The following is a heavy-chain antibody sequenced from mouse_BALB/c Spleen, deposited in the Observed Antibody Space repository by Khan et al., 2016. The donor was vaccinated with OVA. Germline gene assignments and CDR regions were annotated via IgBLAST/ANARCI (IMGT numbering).Heavy chain of an antibody. D-gene: IGHD2-3*01. CDR1: GFNIQDTY. CDR2: IDPSNGNT. Sequence: EVELVESGAELGKPGASVKLSCTASGFNIQDTYIHWVKQRPEQGLEWIGRIDPSNGNTKYDPKFQGKATITADTSSNTAYLQLSSLTSEDPAVFYCARNDRYDVDYWGQGTTLTVSS. V-gene: IGHV14-3*02. J-gene: IGHJ2*01. CDR3: ARNDRYDVDY.